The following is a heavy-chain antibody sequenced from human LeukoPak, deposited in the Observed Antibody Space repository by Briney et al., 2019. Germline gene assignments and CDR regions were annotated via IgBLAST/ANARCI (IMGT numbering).Heavy chain of an antibody. CDR3: ARASITIFGVVTGEGFDP. V-gene: IGHV4-34*01. CDR1: GGSFSGYY. Sequence: ASETLSLTCAVYGGSFSGYYWSWIRQPPGKGLEWIGEINHSGSTNYNPSLKSRVTISVDTSKNQFSLKLSSVTAADTAVYYCARASITIFGVVTGEGFDPWGQGTLVTVSS. D-gene: IGHD3-3*01. CDR2: INHSGST. J-gene: IGHJ5*02.